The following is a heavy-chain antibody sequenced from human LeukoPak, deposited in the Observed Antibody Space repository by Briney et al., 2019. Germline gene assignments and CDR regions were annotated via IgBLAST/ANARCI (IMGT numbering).Heavy chain of an antibody. CDR2: IYYSGST. Sequence: SETLSLTCTVSGGSISSYYWSWIRQPPGKGLEWIGDIYYSGSTNYNPSLKSRVTISVDTSKNQFSLKLSSVTAADTAVYYCARVAKTHYDILTGYYDYWGQGTLVTVSS. CDR3: ARVAKTHYDILTGYYDY. V-gene: IGHV4-59*01. CDR1: GGSISSYY. J-gene: IGHJ4*02. D-gene: IGHD3-9*01.